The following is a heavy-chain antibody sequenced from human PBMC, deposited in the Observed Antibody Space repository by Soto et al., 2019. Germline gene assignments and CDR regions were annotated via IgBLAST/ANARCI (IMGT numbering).Heavy chain of an antibody. V-gene: IGHV3-23*01. J-gene: IGHJ2*01. D-gene: IGHD1-26*01. Sequence: PGGSLRLSCAASGFTFDYYAISWVRQAPGKGLEWVSAISGSGGSTYYADSVKGRFTISRDNSKKTLYLQMSSLGGDDTAVYYCAKDRGSGSYPYWCFDLWGRGTLVTVSS. CDR3: AKDRGSGSYPYWCFDL. CDR1: GFTFDYYA. CDR2: ISGSGGST.